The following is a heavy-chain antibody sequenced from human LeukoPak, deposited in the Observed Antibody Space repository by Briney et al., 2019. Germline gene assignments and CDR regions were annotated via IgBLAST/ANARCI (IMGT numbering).Heavy chain of an antibody. J-gene: IGHJ4*02. V-gene: IGHV3-43D*03. Sequence: GGSLRLSCAASGFTFDDYAMHWVRQAPGKGLEWVSLISWDGGSTYYADSVKGRFTISRDNSKNSLYLQMNSLRAEDTALYYCAKDFWNYGDPPGLDYWGQGTLVTVSS. CDR3: AKDFWNYGDPPGLDY. D-gene: IGHD4-17*01. CDR1: GFTFDDYA. CDR2: ISWDGGST.